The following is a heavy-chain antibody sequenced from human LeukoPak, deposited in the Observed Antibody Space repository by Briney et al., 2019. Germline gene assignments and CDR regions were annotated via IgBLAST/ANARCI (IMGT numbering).Heavy chain of an antibody. Sequence: SETLSLTCAVYGGSFSSYYWSWIRQPPGKGLEWIGEINHSGSINYNPSLKSRATISVDTPRKQFSLKVISVSAADTAVYYCARQVVFDYWGQGILVTVSS. D-gene: IGHD2-15*01. CDR3: ARQVVFDY. V-gene: IGHV4-34*01. J-gene: IGHJ4*02. CDR1: GGSFSSYY. CDR2: INHSGSI.